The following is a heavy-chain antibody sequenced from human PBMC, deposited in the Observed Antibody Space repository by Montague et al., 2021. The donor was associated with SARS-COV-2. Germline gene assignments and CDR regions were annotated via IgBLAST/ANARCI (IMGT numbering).Heavy chain of an antibody. CDR3: AKGAFSYGNNIMDS. D-gene: IGHD1-14*01. CDR2: LRGSDGAT. V-gene: IGHV3-23*01. J-gene: IGHJ4*02. CDR1: GFSFIGYA. Sequence: SLRLSCAASGFSFIGYAMSWVRQTPGKGLELVSALRGSDGATFYADSVNGHFTISRDTSKNTLFLQKISLRADDSALYYCAKGAFSYGNNIMDSWGQGTLVTVSS.